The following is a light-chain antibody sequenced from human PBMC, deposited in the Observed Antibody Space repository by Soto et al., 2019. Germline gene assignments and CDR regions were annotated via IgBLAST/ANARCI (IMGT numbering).Light chain of an antibody. Sequence: EIVLTQSPGTLYLSPGERATLSCRASQSVSSSSLAWYQHKRGQAPRLLIHGASSRATGIPDRFSGSGSGTDFTLSISRLEPEDFAVYYCQQYGGSPRTFGQGTKVE. J-gene: IGKJ1*01. CDR2: GAS. CDR1: QSVSSSS. CDR3: QQYGGSPRT. V-gene: IGKV3-20*01.